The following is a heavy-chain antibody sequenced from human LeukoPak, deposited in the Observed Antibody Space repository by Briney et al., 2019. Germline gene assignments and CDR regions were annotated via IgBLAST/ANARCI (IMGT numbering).Heavy chain of an antibody. CDR1: GFTFSSYS. CDR3: ARVGGGRGYFDY. Sequence: GGSLRLSCAASGFTFSSYSMNWVRQAPGKGLEWVSSISSSSSYIYYADSVKGRFTISRDNAKNSLYLQMNSLRAEDTAVYYCARVGGGRGYFDYWGQGTLVTVSS. CDR2: ISSSSSYI. J-gene: IGHJ4*02. D-gene: IGHD1-26*01. V-gene: IGHV3-21*01.